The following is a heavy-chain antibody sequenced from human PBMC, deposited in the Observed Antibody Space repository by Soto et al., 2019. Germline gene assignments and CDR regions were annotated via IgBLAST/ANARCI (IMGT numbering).Heavy chain of an antibody. CDR1: GGTFSSSG. J-gene: IGHJ6*02. D-gene: IGHD3-16*02. V-gene: IGHV1-69*11. Sequence: HLGEAGTEVKKPGASVKVFCKASGGTFSSSGFSWVRQGPGQGLEWMGMIVPSLDTTNYAQKFQARVTITADEVTSTAYMELRSLRSEDTAVYYCARWPQPRYTADPYAVDVWGQGTRVIVSS. CDR2: IVPSLDTT. CDR3: ARWPQPRYTADPYAVDV.